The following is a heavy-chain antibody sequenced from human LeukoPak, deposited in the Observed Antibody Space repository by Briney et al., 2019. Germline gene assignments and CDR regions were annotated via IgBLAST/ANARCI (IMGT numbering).Heavy chain of an antibody. CDR1: GFTFSSYA. Sequence: GGSLRLSCAASGFTFSSYAMSWVRQAPGKGLEWVSAISGSGGSTYYADSVKGRFTISRDNSKNTLYLQMNSLRAEDTAVYYCAKVRTTSLLLWFGELYDYWGREPWSPSPQ. J-gene: IGHJ4*02. V-gene: IGHV3-23*01. D-gene: IGHD3-10*01. CDR3: AKVRTTSLLLWFGELYDY. CDR2: ISGSGGST.